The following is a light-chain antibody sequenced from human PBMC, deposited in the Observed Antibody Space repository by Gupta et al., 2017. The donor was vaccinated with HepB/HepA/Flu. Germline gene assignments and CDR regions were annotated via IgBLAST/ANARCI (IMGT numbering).Light chain of an antibody. J-gene: IGLJ2*01. CDR1: SSNIGNNY. Sequence: QSVLTQPPSVSAAPGQHVTIPCSGRSSNIGNNYVSWYQQVPGTAPKRRSDENNKRPSGITDRFAGYKAGTSANLGITGLKTGDEAYDDGGIFANSLTAVVCVGGQKLTV. CDR2: ENN. V-gene: IGLV1-51*02. CDR3: GIFANSLTAVV.